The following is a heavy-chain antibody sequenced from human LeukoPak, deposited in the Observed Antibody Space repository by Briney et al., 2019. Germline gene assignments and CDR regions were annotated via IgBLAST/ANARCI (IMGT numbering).Heavy chain of an antibody. CDR2: INPSGSST. D-gene: IGHD3-16*02. CDR3: ARDNSVGDIAWWFDP. CDR1: GYSFTSHY. J-gene: IGHJ5*02. V-gene: IGHV1-46*01. Sequence: ASVKVSCKASGYSFTSHYMHWVRQAPGQGLEWMGLINPSGSSTLYAQRFQGRVTMARDMSTTTDYMELSSLRSEDTAVYYCARDNSVGDIAWWFDPWGQGTLVTVSS.